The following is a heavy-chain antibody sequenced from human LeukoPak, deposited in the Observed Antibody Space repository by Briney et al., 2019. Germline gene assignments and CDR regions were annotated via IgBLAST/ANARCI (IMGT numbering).Heavy chain of an antibody. CDR3: ASLRWLQFQVIDY. CDR2: ISYDGSNK. Sequence: GGSLRLSCAASGFTFSSYGMHWVRQAPGKGLEWVAVISYDGSNKYYADSVKGRFTISRDNSKNTLYLQMNSLRAEDTAVYYCASLRWLQFQVIDYWGQGTLVTVSS. J-gene: IGHJ4*02. CDR1: GFTFSSYG. V-gene: IGHV3-30*03. D-gene: IGHD5-24*01.